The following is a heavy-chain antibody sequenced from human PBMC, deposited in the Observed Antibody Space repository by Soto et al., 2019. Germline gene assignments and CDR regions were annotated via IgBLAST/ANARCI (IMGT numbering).Heavy chain of an antibody. CDR1: GGSISSYY. D-gene: IGHD3-10*01. V-gene: IGHV4-59*01. CDR2: IYYSGST. J-gene: IGHJ6*02. Sequence: PSETLSLTCTVSGGSISSYYWSWIRQPPGKGLEWIGYIYYSGSTNYNPSLKSRVTISVDTSKNQFSLKLSFVTAADTAVYYCARAVRYYGSGSYAPFYYYGMDVWGQGTTVTVSS. CDR3: ARAVRYYGSGSYAPFYYYGMDV.